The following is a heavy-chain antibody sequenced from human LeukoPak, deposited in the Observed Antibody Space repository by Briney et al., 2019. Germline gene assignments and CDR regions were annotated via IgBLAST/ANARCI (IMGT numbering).Heavy chain of an antibody. CDR3: AKRGPIYSASPGNYFDY. CDR1: GFTFNNYA. CDR2: ISGSGGST. D-gene: IGHD3-10*01. Sequence: GGSLRLSCAASGFTFNNYAMSWVRQAPGKGLEWVSAISGSGGSTYYAGSVKGRFTISRDNSKNTLYLQMNSLRAEDTAIYYCAKRGPIYSASPGNYFDYWGQGTLVTVSS. V-gene: IGHV3-23*01. J-gene: IGHJ4*02.